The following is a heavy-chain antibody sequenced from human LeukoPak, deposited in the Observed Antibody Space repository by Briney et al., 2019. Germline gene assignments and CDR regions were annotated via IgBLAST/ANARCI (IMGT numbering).Heavy chain of an antibody. V-gene: IGHV4-39*01. CDR2: IYYSGST. Sequence: SETLSLTCTVSGGSIGSISYYWGWLRQPPGKGLEWIGSIYYSGSTYYNPSLKSRVTISVDTSKNQFSRKLSSVTAADTAVYYCKFGESRYYYMDVWDKGTTVTVSS. D-gene: IGHD3-10*01. CDR3: KFGESRYYYMDV. J-gene: IGHJ6*03. CDR1: GGSIGSISYY.